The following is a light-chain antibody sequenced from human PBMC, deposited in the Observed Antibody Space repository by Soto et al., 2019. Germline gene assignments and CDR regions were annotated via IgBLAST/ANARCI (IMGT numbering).Light chain of an antibody. Sequence: EIVLTQSPGTLYLSPGERATLSCRASQSVSSSYLAWYQQKPGQAPRLLIYGASSRATGIPDRFSGSGSGTDFTLTISRLEAEEFAVYYCQQYGSSPFTFGPGTKVDIK. V-gene: IGKV3-20*01. CDR1: QSVSSSY. CDR3: QQYGSSPFT. CDR2: GAS. J-gene: IGKJ3*01.